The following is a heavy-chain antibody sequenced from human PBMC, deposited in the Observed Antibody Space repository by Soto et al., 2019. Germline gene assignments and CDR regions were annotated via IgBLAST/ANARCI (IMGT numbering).Heavy chain of an antibody. V-gene: IGHV1-69*01. CDR1: GGTFSTYA. Sequence: QVQLEQSGGEVKQPGSSVRVSCKTSGGTFSTYAINWVRQAPGQGLEWMGAIIPLFGTADYSQKFQGRVTITADGSTSTASMELSSLRFDDTAVYFCARPKGTYSSGYYYFDFWGQGTLVTVSS. J-gene: IGHJ4*02. D-gene: IGHD6-19*01. CDR3: ARPKGTYSSGYYYFDF. CDR2: IIPLFGTA.